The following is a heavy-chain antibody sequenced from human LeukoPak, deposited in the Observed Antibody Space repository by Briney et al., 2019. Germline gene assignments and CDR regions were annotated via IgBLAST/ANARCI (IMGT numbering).Heavy chain of an antibody. J-gene: IGHJ3*02. CDR2: ISSSSSTI. D-gene: IGHD3-22*01. V-gene: IGHV3-48*02. CDR3: ARDRGDSSGYYLDAFDI. CDR1: GFTFSSYS. Sequence: RPGGSLRLSCAASGFTFSSYSMNWVRQAPGKGLEWVSYISSSSSTIYYADSVKGRFTISRDNAKNSLYLQMNSLRDEDTAVYYCARDRGDSSGYYLDAFDIWGQGTMVTVSS.